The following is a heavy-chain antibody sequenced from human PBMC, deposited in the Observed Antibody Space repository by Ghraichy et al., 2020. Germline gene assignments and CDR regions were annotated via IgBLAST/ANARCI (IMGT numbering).Heavy chain of an antibody. V-gene: IGHV3-30-3*01. CDR1: GFTFSSYA. Sequence: GGSLRLSCAASGFTFSSYAMHWVRQAPGKGLEWVAVISYDGSNKYYADSVKGRFTISRDNSKNTLYLQMNSLRAEDTAVYYCARVLDIVVVPAAICYWGQGTLVTVSS. J-gene: IGHJ4*02. CDR2: ISYDGSNK. CDR3: ARVLDIVVVPAAICY. D-gene: IGHD2-2*01.